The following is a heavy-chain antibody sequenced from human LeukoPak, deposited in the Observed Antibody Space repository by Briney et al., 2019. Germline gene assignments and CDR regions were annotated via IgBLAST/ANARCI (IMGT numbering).Heavy chain of an antibody. J-gene: IGHJ4*02. CDR1: GFTLSSYA. CDR2: LGISGGYT. D-gene: IGHD3-9*01. V-gene: IGHV3-23*01. CDR3: AKDRVLRYFDWLSGTNRALDY. Sequence: PGGSLRLSCVASGFTLSSYAMSWVCQAPGKGLHWVSSLGISGGYTWYAGSVKGRFTISRDNSKNTLYLQMNSLRAEDTAVYYCAKDRVLRYFDWLSGTNRALDYWGQGTLVTVSS.